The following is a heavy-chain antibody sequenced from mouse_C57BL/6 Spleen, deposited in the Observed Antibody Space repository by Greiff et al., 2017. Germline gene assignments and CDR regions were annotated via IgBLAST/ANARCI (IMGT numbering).Heavy chain of an antibody. CDR1: GFTFTDYY. V-gene: IGHV7-3*01. J-gene: IGHJ4*01. CDR3: ARYPYGSSPGAMDY. CDR2: IRNKANGYTT. D-gene: IGHD1-1*01. Sequence: EVKLVESGGGLVQPGGSLSLSCAASGFTFTDYYMSWVRQPPGKALEWLGFIRNKANGYTTEYSASVKGRFTISRDNSQSILYLQMNALRAEDSATYYCARYPYGSSPGAMDYWGQGTSVTVSS.